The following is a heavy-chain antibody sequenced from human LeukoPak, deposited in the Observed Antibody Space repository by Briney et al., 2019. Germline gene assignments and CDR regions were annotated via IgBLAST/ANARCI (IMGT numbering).Heavy chain of an antibody. CDR3: TLIQGSGSGSYYRDF. V-gene: IGHV3-15*01. CDR1: GLSISNDW. CDR2: VKSKSAGETT. D-gene: IGHD3-10*01. Sequence: GGSLRLSCAASGLSISNDWMSWVRQAPGKGLEWVARVKSKSAGETTDYAAPVKGRFTISRDDSKNTLYLQMNSLKTEDTAVYYCTLIQGSGSGSYYRDFWGQGTLVTVSS. J-gene: IGHJ4*02.